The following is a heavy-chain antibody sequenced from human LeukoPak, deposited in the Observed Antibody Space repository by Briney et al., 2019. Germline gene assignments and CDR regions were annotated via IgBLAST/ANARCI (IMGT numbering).Heavy chain of an antibody. CDR3: AKVGTVYFPLDF. CDR2: INSDGSST. D-gene: IGHD2/OR15-2a*01. V-gene: IGHV3-74*01. CDR1: GFTFSSYW. Sequence: PGGSLRLSCAASGFTFSSYWMHWVRHAPGKGLVWVSRINSDGSSTSYADSVKGRFTISRDNAKNTLYLQMNSLRAGDTAVYYCAKVGTVYFPLDFWGQGTLVTVSS. J-gene: IGHJ4*02.